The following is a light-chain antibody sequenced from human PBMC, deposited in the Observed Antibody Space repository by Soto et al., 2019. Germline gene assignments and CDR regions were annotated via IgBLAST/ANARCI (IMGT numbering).Light chain of an antibody. CDR1: QSVSKP. CDR2: DAS. V-gene: IGKV3-11*01. Sequence: EIVLTQSPATLSLSPGERATLSCRASQSVSKPLAWYQQKSGQAPRLLIYDASNRATGIPDRFSGSGSGTDFTLTISSLEPEDFAVYYCQQRSNWPLTFGGGTKVDIK. CDR3: QQRSNWPLT. J-gene: IGKJ4*01.